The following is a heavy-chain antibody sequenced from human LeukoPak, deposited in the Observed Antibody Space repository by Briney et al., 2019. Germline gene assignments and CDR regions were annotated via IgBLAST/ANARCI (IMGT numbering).Heavy chain of an antibody. CDR2: ISASSGTR. V-gene: IGHV3-11*01. D-gene: IGHD2-15*01. Sequence: PGGSLRLSCAASGFTFSDYYMNWIRQAPGKGLEWLSYISASSGTRYYADSVKGRFTISRDNAKNSLYLQMNSLRAEDTAAYYCARGLAANDWFDPWGQGTLVTVSS. CDR3: ARGLAANDWFDP. J-gene: IGHJ5*02. CDR1: GFTFSDYY.